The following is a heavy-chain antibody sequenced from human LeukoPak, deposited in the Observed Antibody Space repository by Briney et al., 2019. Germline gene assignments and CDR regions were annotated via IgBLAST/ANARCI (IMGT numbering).Heavy chain of an antibody. V-gene: IGHV3-30*18. CDR2: ISYDGSNK. CDR1: GFIFSSYG. CDR3: AKECGEDCTNGVCYVDY. D-gene: IGHD2-8*01. J-gene: IGHJ4*02. Sequence: SGGSLRLSCAASGFIFSSYGMHWVRQAPGKGLEWVAVISYDGSNKYYADSVKGRFTISRDNSKNTLYLQMNSLRAEDTAVYYCAKECGEDCTNGVCYVDYWGQGTLVTVSS.